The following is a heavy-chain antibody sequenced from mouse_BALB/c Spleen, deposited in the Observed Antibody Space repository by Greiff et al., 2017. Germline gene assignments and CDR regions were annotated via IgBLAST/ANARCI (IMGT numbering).Heavy chain of an antibody. CDR1: GFSLTGYG. J-gene: IGHJ2*01. D-gene: IGHD2-1*01. V-gene: IGHV2-6-7*01. Sequence: QVQLQQSGPGLVAPSQSLSITCTVSGFSLTGYGVNWVRQPPGKGLEWLGMIWGDGSTDYNSALKSRLSISKDNSKSQVFLKMNSLQTDDTARYYCARRSSYYGNLFDYWGQGTTLTVSS. CDR3: ARRSSYYGNLFDY. CDR2: IWGDGST.